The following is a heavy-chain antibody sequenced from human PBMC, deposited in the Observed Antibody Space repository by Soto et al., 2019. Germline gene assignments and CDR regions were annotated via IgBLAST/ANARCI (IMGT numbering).Heavy chain of an antibody. V-gene: IGHV1-18*01. J-gene: IGHJ4*02. CDR3: ARDRLHTTSSITFDY. CDR1: GYTFTTYA. CDR2: INTYAGNT. Sequence: ASVNVSCKASGYTFTTYAISWVRQAPGQGLEWMGWINTYAGNTDYAQSLQGRVTMTTDTSTNTAYMELRSLRSDDTAVYYCARDRLHTTSSITFDYWGQGALVTVS. D-gene: IGHD2-21*01.